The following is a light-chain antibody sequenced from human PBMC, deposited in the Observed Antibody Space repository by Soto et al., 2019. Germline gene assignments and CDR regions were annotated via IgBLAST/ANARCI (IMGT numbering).Light chain of an antibody. J-gene: IGLJ1*01. CDR3: QTWGTGIHV. CDR2: LNSDGSH. CDR1: SRHSSYA. V-gene: IGLV4-69*01. Sequence: QPVLTQSPSASASLGASVKLTCTLSSRHSSYAIAWHQQQPEKGPRYLMKLNSDGSHSKGDGIPDRFSGSSSGAERYLPISSLQSEDEADYYCQTWGTGIHVFGTGTKLTVL.